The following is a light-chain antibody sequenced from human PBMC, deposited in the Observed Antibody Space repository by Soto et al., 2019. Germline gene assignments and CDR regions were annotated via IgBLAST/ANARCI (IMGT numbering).Light chain of an antibody. Sequence: EIVLTQSPATLSLSPGERATLSCRASQTITTYLAWYQQKPGQPPRLLIYGASNRATGTPARFSGSGSGTDFTLTISNLEPEDFAVYYCQQRSNWPANFGQGTRWRL. CDR2: GAS. CDR3: QQRSNWPAN. CDR1: QTITTY. V-gene: IGKV3-11*01. J-gene: IGKJ5*01.